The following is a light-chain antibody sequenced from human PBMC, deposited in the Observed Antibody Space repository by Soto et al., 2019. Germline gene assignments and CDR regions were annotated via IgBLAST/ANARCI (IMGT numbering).Light chain of an antibody. CDR1: SGDVGRYNY. J-gene: IGLJ2*01. Sequence: QSALTQPPSASGSPGQSVTISCTGTSGDVGRYNYVSWYQQHPGKAPKLMIFEVSKRPSGVPDRFSASKSGNTASLTVSGLQAEDEADYYCSSYTSSSTLVVFGGGTKLTVL. V-gene: IGLV2-8*01. CDR3: SSYTSSSTLVV. CDR2: EVS.